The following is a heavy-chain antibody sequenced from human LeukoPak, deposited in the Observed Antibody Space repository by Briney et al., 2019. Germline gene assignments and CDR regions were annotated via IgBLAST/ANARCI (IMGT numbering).Heavy chain of an antibody. V-gene: IGHV1-24*01. D-gene: IGHD3-9*01. CDR2: FDPEDGET. J-gene: IGHJ6*02. Sequence: ASVKVSCKVSGYTLTELSMHWVRQAPGKGLEWMGGFDPEDGETIYAQKFQGRVTMTEDTSTDTAYMELSSLRSEDTAVYYCARGRSTRYFDWLLYYYYGMDVWGQGTTVTVPS. CDR3: ARGRSTRYFDWLLYYYYGMDV. CDR1: GYTLTELS.